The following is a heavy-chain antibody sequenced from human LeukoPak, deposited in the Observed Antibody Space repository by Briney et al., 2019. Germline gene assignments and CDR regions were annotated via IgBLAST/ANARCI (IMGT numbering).Heavy chain of an antibody. CDR2: ISSTGSYI. J-gene: IGHJ4*02. V-gene: IGHV3-21*01. D-gene: IGHD3-9*01. CDR1: GFTFSSYS. Sequence: GGSLRLSCAASGFTFSSYSMNWVRQAPGEGLEWVSSISSTGSYIFYADSVKGRFTTNSDNAKNSLYLQMNSLRAEGTAVYYCAREMDDILTGYGLDYWGQGTLVTVSS. CDR3: AREMDDILTGYGLDY.